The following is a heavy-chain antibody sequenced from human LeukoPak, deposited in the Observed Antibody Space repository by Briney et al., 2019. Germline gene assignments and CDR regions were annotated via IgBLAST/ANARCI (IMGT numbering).Heavy chain of an antibody. CDR2: IYYSGST. D-gene: IGHD5-18*01. Sequence: KPSETLSLTCTVSGGSISSSSYYWGWIRQPPGKGLEWIGSIYYSGSTYYNPSLKSRVTISVDTSKNQFSLKLSSVTAADTAVYYCARMEIQLWTFDYWGQGTLVTVSS. J-gene: IGHJ4*02. CDR1: GGSISSSSYY. CDR3: ARMEIQLWTFDY. V-gene: IGHV4-39*01.